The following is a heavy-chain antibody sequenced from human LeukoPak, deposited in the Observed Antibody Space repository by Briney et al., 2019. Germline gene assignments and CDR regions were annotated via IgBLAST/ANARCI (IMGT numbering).Heavy chain of an antibody. D-gene: IGHD3-10*01. J-gene: IGHJ4*02. CDR1: GFTFNTYG. Sequence: PGGSLRLSCAASGFTFNTYGMNWVRQAPGKGLEWVSAISGSGGSTYYADSVKGRFTISRDNSKNTLYLQMNSLRAEDTAVYYCAKEDRMVRGVIRNPIDYWGQGTLVTVSS. CDR2: ISGSGGST. V-gene: IGHV3-23*01. CDR3: AKEDRMVRGVIRNPIDY.